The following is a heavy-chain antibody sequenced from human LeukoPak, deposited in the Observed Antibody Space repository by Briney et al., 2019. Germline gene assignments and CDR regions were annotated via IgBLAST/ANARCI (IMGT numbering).Heavy chain of an antibody. D-gene: IGHD2-15*01. V-gene: IGHV1-2*02. CDR3: ARGYRSGGSCPYDY. J-gene: IGHJ4*02. Sequence: GASVTVSCKASGYIFTVYYIHWVRQAPGQGLEWMGWINPNTGGTNYAQDFQGRVTMTRDTSISTAYMELNSLRSDDTAVYYCARGYRSGGSCPYDYWGQGTLVTVSS. CDR2: INPNTGGT. CDR1: GYIFTVYY.